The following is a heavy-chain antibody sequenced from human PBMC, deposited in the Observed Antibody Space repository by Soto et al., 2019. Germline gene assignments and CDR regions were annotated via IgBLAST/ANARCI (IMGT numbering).Heavy chain of an antibody. D-gene: IGHD3-16*01. Sequence: GESLKISCKGSGYSFTSYWIGWVRQMPGKGLEWMGIIYPGDSDTRYSPSFQGQVTISADKSISTAYLQWSSLKASDTAMYYCARRPRGGSYSHPWFAPGGKGTLVTVS. J-gene: IGHJ5*02. V-gene: IGHV5-51*01. CDR3: ARRPRGGSYSHPWFAP. CDR1: GYSFTSYW. CDR2: IYPGDSDT.